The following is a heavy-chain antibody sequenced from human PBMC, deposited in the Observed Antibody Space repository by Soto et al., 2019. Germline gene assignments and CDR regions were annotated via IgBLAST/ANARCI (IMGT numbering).Heavy chain of an antibody. CDR1: GFTFSSYA. V-gene: IGHV3-23*01. CDR3: AKDLSTIAALDGMDV. D-gene: IGHD6-13*01. Sequence: EVHLLESGGGLVQPGGSLRLSCAASGFTFSSYAMSWVRQAPGKGLEWVSAISGSGGSTYYGDSVKGRFTISRDNSKNTLYLQMNSLRDEDRDVYYCAKDLSTIAALDGMDVWGQGTTGTVSS. CDR2: ISGSGGST. J-gene: IGHJ6*02.